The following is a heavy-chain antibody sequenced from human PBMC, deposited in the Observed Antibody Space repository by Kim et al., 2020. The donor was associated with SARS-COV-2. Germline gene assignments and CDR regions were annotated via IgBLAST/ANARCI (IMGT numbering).Heavy chain of an antibody. CDR3: AKDSHTSAGPRNWFDP. D-gene: IGHD6-13*01. V-gene: IGHV3-23*01. CDR1: GFTFSSYA. J-gene: IGHJ5*02. CDR2: ISGSGGST. Sequence: GGSLRLSCAASGFTFSSYAMSWVRQAPGKGLEWVSAISGSGGSTYYADSVKGRFTISRDNSKNTLYLQMNSLRAEDTAVYYCAKDSHTSAGPRNWFDPWGQGTLVTVSS.